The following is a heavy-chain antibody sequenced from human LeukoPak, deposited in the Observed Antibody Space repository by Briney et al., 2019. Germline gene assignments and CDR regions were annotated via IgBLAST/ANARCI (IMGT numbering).Heavy chain of an antibody. Sequence: SETLSLACTVSGDSITRNYWGWIRQPAGKGLEWIGRIYNSGNTNYSPSLESRVTMSTDTSKNQFSLKLTSVTAADTAVYYCARGRFDSSGYYVFDYWGQGTLVTVSS. D-gene: IGHD3-22*01. CDR3: ARGRFDSSGYYVFDY. J-gene: IGHJ4*02. CDR1: GDSITRNY. CDR2: IYNSGNT. V-gene: IGHV4-4*07.